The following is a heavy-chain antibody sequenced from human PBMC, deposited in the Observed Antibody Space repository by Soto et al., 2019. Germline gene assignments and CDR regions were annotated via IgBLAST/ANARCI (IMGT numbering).Heavy chain of an antibody. Sequence: GGSLILSCASSGFPFSDSYMSLLRPAPDKGLEWVALISYDGSNQYYADSVKGRFTISRDNSKNTLFLQMNSLRADDTAVYYCAKDQASGQGSFDSWGQGTRVNVSA. CDR1: GFPFSDSY. J-gene: IGHJ4*02. CDR2: ISYDGSNQ. CDR3: AKDQASGQGSFDS. V-gene: IGHV3-30*18.